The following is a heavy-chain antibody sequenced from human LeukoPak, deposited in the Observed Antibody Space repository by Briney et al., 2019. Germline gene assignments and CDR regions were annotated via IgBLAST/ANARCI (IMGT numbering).Heavy chain of an antibody. CDR2: ISWNSGTT. Sequence: GGSLRLSCAASGFTFKDYAMYWVRQAPGKGLEWVSHISWNSGTTDYAVSVKGRFTISRDNAKDSLYLQMNSLRAEDTAVYYCAKDGGLWVSAHWGDSWGRGTLVTVSS. CDR1: GFTFKDYA. D-gene: IGHD7-27*01. CDR3: AKDGGLWVSAHWGDS. V-gene: IGHV3-9*01. J-gene: IGHJ4*02.